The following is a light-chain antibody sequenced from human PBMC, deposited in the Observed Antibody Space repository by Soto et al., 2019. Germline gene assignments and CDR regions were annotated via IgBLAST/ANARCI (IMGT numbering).Light chain of an antibody. CDR3: QQYENLPT. Sequence: DLQMTQSPSSLSASVGDRFTITCQASQNINNYLNWYQQKPGRAPKLLIYDASNLEAGVPSRFRGSGSGTDFTFTISRLQPEDIATYYCQQYENLPTFGQGTLLEFK. CDR2: DAS. V-gene: IGKV1-33*01. CDR1: QNINNY. J-gene: IGKJ5*01.